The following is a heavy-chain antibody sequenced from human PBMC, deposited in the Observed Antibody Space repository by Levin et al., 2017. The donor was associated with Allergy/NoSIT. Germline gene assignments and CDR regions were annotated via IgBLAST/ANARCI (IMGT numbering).Heavy chain of an antibody. J-gene: IGHJ4*02. CDR1: GFTVSGNF. V-gene: IGHV3-66*01. CDR3: GVGPFDY. Sequence: PGGSLRLSCAASGFTVSGNFMSWVRQAPGKGLEWVSVIHSGGATYYADSVKGRFSISTDDSQNTLYFQMNSLRAEDTAVYYCGVGPFDYWGQGTLVTVSS. CDR2: IHSGGAT.